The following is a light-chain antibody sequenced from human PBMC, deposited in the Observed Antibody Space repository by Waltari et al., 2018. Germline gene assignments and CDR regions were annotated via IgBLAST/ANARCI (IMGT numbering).Light chain of an antibody. CDR3: QSYDSSLRASL. CDR2: GNN. V-gene: IGLV1-40*01. Sequence: YQVLPGKTPKLLIYGNNKRHSGVAGRFAGSKSGTSASLAITGLQAEDEADYYCQSYDSSLRASLFGGGTRLTVL. J-gene: IGLJ2*01.